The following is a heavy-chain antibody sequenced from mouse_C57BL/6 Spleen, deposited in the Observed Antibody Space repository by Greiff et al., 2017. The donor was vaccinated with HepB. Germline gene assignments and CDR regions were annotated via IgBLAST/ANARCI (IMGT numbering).Heavy chain of an antibody. CDR3: ARKDYYGSSHYYAMDY. CDR1: GYTFTSYG. CDR2: IYPRSGNT. Sequence: VQLQESGAELARPGASVKLSCKASGYTFTSYGISWVKQRTGQGLEWIGEIYPRSGNTYYNEKFKGKATLTADKSSSTAYMELRSLTSEDSAVYFCARKDYYGSSHYYAMDYWGQGTSVTVSS. V-gene: IGHV1-81*01. D-gene: IGHD1-1*01. J-gene: IGHJ4*01.